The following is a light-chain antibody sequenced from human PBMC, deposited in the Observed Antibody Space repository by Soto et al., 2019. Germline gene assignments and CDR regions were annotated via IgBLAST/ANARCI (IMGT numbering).Light chain of an antibody. CDR1: QSISSW. V-gene: IGKV1-5*03. Sequence: DIQMTQSPSTLSASVGDRVTITCRASQSISSWLAWYQQKPGKAPKLVIYKASTLQSGVPSRLSGSGSWAEFSRAISSLQPDESATYDCQQYNDNWTFGQGTKVEIK. CDR3: QQYNDNWT. J-gene: IGKJ1*01. CDR2: KAS.